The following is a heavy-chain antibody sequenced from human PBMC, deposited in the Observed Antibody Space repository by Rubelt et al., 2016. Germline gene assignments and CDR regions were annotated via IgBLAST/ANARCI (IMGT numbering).Heavy chain of an antibody. CDR1: GLTFGSSA. J-gene: IGHJ4*02. D-gene: IGHD3-22*01. Sequence: GGSLRLSCAASGLTFGSSAIHWVRQAPGRGLEWLAFISHDGSHENYVDSVRCRFSISSDSSKNTLYLQMNSLRAEDTAVYYCARSYSSGLDYWGQGTRVTVSS. CDR2: ISHDGSHE. V-gene: IGHV3-33*01. CDR3: ARSYSSGLDY.